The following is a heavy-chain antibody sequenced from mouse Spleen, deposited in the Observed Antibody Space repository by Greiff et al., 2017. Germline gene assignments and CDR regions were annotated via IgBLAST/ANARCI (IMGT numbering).Heavy chain of an antibody. Sequence: VQLQQSGAELVRPGASVKLSCTASGFNIKDDYMHWVKQRPEQGLEWIGWIDPENGDTEYASKFQGKATITADTSSNTAYLQLSSLTSEDTAVYYCTLYYGNHGGFAYWGQGTLVTVSA. V-gene: IGHV14-4*01. J-gene: IGHJ3*01. CDR1: GFNIKDDY. CDR2: IDPENGDT. D-gene: IGHD2-1*01. CDR3: TLYYGNHGGFAY.